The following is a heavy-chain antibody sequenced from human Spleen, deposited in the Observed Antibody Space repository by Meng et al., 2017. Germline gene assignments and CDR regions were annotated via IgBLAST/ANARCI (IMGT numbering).Heavy chain of an antibody. J-gene: IGHJ6*02. CDR1: GFTFSSYA. D-gene: IGHD4-17*01. CDR3: AKHINPNYGDYVGVYYYGMDV. V-gene: IGHV3-23*01. Sequence: GESLKISCAGSGFTFSSYAMSWVRQAPGMGLEWVSAFSAATGSTYYADSVKGRFTISRDNSKNTLYLQMNSLRAEDTAVYYCAKHINPNYGDYVGVYYYGMDVWGQGTTVTVSS. CDR2: FSAATGST.